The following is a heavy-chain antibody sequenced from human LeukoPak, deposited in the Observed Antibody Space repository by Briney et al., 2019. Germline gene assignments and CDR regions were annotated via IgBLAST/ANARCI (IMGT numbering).Heavy chain of an antibody. Sequence: ASVKVSCKASGYTFTSYGISWVRQAPGQGLEWMGWISAYNGNTNYAQKLQGRVTMTTDTSTSTAYMELRSLRSDDTAVYYCARETWSSGYYYWFDPWGQGTLVTVSS. CDR3: ARETWSSGYYYWFDP. V-gene: IGHV1-18*01. CDR2: ISAYNGNT. D-gene: IGHD3-22*01. J-gene: IGHJ5*02. CDR1: GYTFTSYG.